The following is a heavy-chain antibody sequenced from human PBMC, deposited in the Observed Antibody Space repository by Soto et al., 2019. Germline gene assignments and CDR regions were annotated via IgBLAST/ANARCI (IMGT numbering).Heavy chain of an antibody. Sequence: QVQLVESGGGVVQPGRSLRLSCAASGFTFSSYGMHWVRQAPGKGLEWVAVIWYDGSNKYYADSVKGRFTISRDNSKNTLYLQMNSLRAEDTAVYYCAREADPHSSTVVISRFGGSLGYWGQGTLVTVSS. D-gene: IGHD3-3*01. CDR1: GFTFSSYG. J-gene: IGHJ4*02. CDR3: AREADPHSSTVVISRFGGSLGY. CDR2: IWYDGSNK. V-gene: IGHV3-33*01.